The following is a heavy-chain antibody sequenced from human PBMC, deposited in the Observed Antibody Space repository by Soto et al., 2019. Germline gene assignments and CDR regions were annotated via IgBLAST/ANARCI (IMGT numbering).Heavy chain of an antibody. V-gene: IGHV3-48*03. Sequence: PGGSLRLSCAASGFTFSSYEMNWVRQASGKGLEWVSYISSSGSTIYYADSVKGRFTISRDNAKNSLYLQMNSLRAEDTAVYYCARDREWELPLDYYGMDVWGQGTTVTVSS. J-gene: IGHJ6*02. D-gene: IGHD1-26*01. CDR2: ISSSGSTI. CDR3: ARDREWELPLDYYGMDV. CDR1: GFTFSSYE.